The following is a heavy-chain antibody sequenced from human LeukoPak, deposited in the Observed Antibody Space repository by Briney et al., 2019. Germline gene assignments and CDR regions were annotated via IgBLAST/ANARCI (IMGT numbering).Heavy chain of an antibody. CDR1: GYTFTSYD. Sequence: ASVTVSCKASGYTFTSYDINWVRQATGQGLEWMGWMNPNSGNTGYAQKFQGRVTMTRNTSISTAYMELSSLRSEDTAVYYCARVATPWFYYYDSSGYYYYFDYWGQGTLVTVSS. V-gene: IGHV1-8*01. CDR3: ARVATPWFYYYDSSGYYYYFDY. CDR2: MNPNSGNT. D-gene: IGHD3-22*01. J-gene: IGHJ4*02.